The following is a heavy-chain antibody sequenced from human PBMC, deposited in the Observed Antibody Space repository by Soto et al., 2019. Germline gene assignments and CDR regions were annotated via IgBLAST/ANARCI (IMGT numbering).Heavy chain of an antibody. Sequence: EVQLVESGGGLVQPGGSLRLSCAASGFTVSTKYIRWVRQAPGKGLEWVSVIYSGGSTFYADSVRGRFTISRDNSKNTVNLQMNSLRAEDTAVYYCARDPWAADYWGQGTLVTVSS. V-gene: IGHV3-66*01. J-gene: IGHJ4*02. D-gene: IGHD3-16*01. CDR2: IYSGGST. CDR1: GFTVSTKY. CDR3: ARDPWAADY.